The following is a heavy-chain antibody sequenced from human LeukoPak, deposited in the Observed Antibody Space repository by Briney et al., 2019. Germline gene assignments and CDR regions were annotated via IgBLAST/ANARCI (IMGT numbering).Heavy chain of an antibody. CDR1: GFTLSSYG. J-gene: IGHJ4*02. CDR2: ISYDGSNK. Sequence: GGPLRLSCAASGFTLSSYGMHWVRQAPGKGLEWVAVISYDGSNKYYADSVKGGFTISRDNSKNTLYLQMNSLRAEDTAVYYCAKGQLRYCSGGSCYAPDDYWGQATLVTVSS. CDR3: AKGQLRYCSGGSCYAPDDY. V-gene: IGHV3-30*18. D-gene: IGHD2-15*01.